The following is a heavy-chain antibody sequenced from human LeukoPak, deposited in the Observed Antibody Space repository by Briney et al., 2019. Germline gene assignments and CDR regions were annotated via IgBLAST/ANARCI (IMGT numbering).Heavy chain of an antibody. D-gene: IGHD1-14*01. CDR2: ISSSSCTI. V-gene: IGHV3-48*04. Sequence: GGSLRLSCAASGFTFSSYSMNWVRQAPGKGLEWVSYISSSSCTIYYADSVKGRFTISRDNAKNSLYLQMNSLRAEDTAVYYCARDPGSYYYYMDVWGKGTTVTVSS. J-gene: IGHJ6*03. CDR3: ARDPGSYYYYMDV. CDR1: GFTFSSYS.